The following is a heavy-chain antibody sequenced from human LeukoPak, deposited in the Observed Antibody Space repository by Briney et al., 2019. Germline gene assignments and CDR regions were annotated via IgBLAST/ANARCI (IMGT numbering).Heavy chain of an antibody. V-gene: IGHV4-38-2*02. Sequence: PSETLSLTCTVSGYSISSGYYWGWIRQPPGKGLEWIGSIYHSGSTYYNPSLKSRVTISVDTSKNQFSLKLNSVTAADTAVYYCARESWYDTRYFDYWGQGTLVTVSS. CDR2: IYHSGST. CDR1: GYSISSGYY. J-gene: IGHJ4*02. CDR3: ARESWYDTRYFDY. D-gene: IGHD3-22*01.